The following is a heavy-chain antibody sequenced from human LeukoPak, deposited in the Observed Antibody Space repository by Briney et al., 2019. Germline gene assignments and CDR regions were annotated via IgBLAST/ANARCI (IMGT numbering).Heavy chain of an antibody. J-gene: IGHJ5*02. Sequence: PSETLSLTCTVSGGSISSGDYYWSWIRQPPGKGLEWIGYIYYSGSTYYNPSLKSRVTISVDTSKNQFSLKLSSVTAADTAVYYCARGRHHYGSGRNSGFDPWGQGTLVTVSS. D-gene: IGHD3-10*01. CDR3: ARGRHHYGSGRNSGFDP. CDR1: GGSISSGDYY. CDR2: IYYSGST. V-gene: IGHV4-30-4*08.